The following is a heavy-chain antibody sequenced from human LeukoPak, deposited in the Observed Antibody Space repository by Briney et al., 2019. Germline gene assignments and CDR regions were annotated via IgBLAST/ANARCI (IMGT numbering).Heavy chain of an antibody. D-gene: IGHD3-16*01. J-gene: IGHJ6*04. V-gene: IGHV4-34*01. Sequence: PSETLSLTCAVYGGSFSGYYWSWIRQPPEKGLEWIGEINHSGSTNYNPSLKSRVTISVDTSKNQFSLKLSSVTAADTAVYYCARKEKVWGYYGMDVWGKGTTVTVPP. CDR3: ARKEKVWGYYGMDV. CDR2: INHSGST. CDR1: GGSFSGYY.